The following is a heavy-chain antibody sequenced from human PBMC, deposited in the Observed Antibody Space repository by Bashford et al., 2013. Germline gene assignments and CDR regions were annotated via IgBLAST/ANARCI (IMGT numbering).Heavy chain of an antibody. CDR2: MYPKTGGT. D-gene: IGHD2/OR15-2a*01. CDR1: GYTFTDYY. Sequence: VASVKVSCKASGYTFTDYYLHWLRQAPGQGLEWMGWMYPKTGGTKTVQNFQGRITMTRDTSINTAYMELSSLRSDDTAVYYCARDKESKIGYFDYWGQGTLVTVSS. V-gene: IGHV1-2*02. CDR3: ARDKESKIGYFDY. J-gene: IGHJ4*02.